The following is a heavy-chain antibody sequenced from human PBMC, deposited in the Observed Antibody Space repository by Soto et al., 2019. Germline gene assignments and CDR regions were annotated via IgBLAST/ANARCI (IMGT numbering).Heavy chain of an antibody. CDR1: GFTFDDYT. CDR3: AKGPLRFTIFGVVTKPPYYYYYGMDV. CDR2: ISWDGGST. J-gene: IGHJ6*02. V-gene: IGHV3-43*01. D-gene: IGHD3-3*01. Sequence: GGSLRLSCAASGFTFDDYTMHWVRQAPGKGLEWVSLISWDGGSTYYADSVKGRFTISRDNSKNSLYLQMNSLRTEDTALYYCAKGPLRFTIFGVVTKPPYYYYYGMDVWGQGTTVTVSS.